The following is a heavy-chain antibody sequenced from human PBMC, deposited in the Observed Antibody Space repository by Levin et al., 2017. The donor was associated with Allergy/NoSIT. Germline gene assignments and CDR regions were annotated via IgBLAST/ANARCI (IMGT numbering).Heavy chain of an antibody. CDR3: ARDLGTGWYDNAFEI. D-gene: IGHD6-19*01. CDR2: ISPNNGHT. J-gene: IGHJ3*02. Sequence: GASVKVSCKASGYTFRVYGIIWVRQAPGEGLEWLGWISPNNGHTKVSHKVQGRVTMTTDASTTTAYLDIRSLTSHDTAVYYCARDLGTGWYDNAFEIWGQGTLVSVSS. V-gene: IGHV1-18*01. CDR1: GYTFRVYG.